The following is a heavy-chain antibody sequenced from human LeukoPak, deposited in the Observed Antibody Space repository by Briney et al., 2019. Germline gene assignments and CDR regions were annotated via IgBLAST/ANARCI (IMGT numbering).Heavy chain of an antibody. CDR3: ARDVVQRWRDLDY. D-gene: IGHD5-24*01. CDR1: GGTFSSYA. J-gene: IGHJ4*02. V-gene: IGHV1-69*04. CDR2: IIPILGIA. Sequence: SVKVSCKASGGTFSSYAISWARPATGQGLEWMGRIIPILGIANYAQKPQRRVTITANNSTSTAYMELSSLRSEDTAVYYSARDVVQRWRDLDYWGQGTLVTVSS.